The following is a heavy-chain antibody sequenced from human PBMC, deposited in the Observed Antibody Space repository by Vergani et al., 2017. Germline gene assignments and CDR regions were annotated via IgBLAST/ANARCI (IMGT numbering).Heavy chain of an antibody. CDR2: IRPKTDGETT. D-gene: IGHD3-9*01. Sequence: EVQPVESGGGLVKPGGSLRLSCTTSGFTFSSAWMSWVRQAPGKGLEWVARIRPKTDGETTDYAAPVKGRFTISRDDSKDTLYLQMNSLKTEGTAVYYCTTPTKWELRYDFDDWGQETLVTTSS. V-gene: IGHV3-15*01. CDR1: GFTFSSAW. CDR3: TTPTKWELRYDFDD. J-gene: IGHJ4*02.